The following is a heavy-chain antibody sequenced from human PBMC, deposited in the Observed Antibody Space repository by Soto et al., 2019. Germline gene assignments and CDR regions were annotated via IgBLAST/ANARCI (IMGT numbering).Heavy chain of an antibody. CDR3: ARDFDY. CDR2: IYHSGST. Sequence: SETLSLTCAVSGGSITSGGYSWSWIRQPPGKGLEWIGCIYHSGSTSYNPSLKSRVTISVDRFKNQFSLKLNSLTAADTAVYYCARDFDYWGQGTLVTVSS. CDR1: GGSITSGGYS. V-gene: IGHV4-30-2*01. J-gene: IGHJ4*02.